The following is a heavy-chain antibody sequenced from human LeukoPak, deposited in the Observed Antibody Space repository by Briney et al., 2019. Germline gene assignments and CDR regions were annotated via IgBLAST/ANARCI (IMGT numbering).Heavy chain of an antibody. V-gene: IGHV1-8*01. J-gene: IGHJ6*02. CDR1: GYSFTSYD. D-gene: IGHD1-26*01. CDR2: MTPSSGDT. CDR3: ARVGRGGSGSYYPPSYYYYGMDV. Sequence: ASVKVSCKASGYSFTSYDINWVRQATGQGLEWMGWMTPSSGDTGYAQKFQGRVTMTRNTSISTAYMELSSLGPEDPAMYYCARVGRGGSGSYYPPSYYYYGMDVWGQGTTVTVSS.